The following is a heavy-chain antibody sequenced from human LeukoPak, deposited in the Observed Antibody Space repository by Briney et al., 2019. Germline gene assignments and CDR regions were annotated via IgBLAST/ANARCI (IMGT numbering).Heavy chain of an antibody. CDR2: IGGDGSNT. J-gene: IGHJ4*02. CDR1: GFTFRTYW. D-gene: IGHD4-23*01. Sequence: GGSLRLSCGASGFTFRTYWMHWVRQAPGKGLVWVSRIGGDGSNTDFADSVRGRFAISRDNAKNTLYLQMNSLRAEDTAVYYCARGGRHDYDGRPPDYWGQGTLVTVSS. CDR3: ARGGRHDYDGRPPDY. V-gene: IGHV3-74*01.